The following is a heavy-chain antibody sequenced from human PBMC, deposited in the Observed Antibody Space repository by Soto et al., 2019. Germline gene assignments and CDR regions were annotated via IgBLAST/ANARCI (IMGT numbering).Heavy chain of an antibody. V-gene: IGHV1-69*06. D-gene: IGHD6-13*01. J-gene: IGHJ6*02. CDR3: ARVSQQLVPFYYYYGMDV. Sequence: QVQLVQSGAEVKKPGSSVKVSCKASGGTFSSYAISWVRQAPGQGLEWMGGIIPIFGTANYAQKFQGRVTITADKSTSTAYMELSSLRSEDTAVYYCARVSQQLVPFYYYYGMDVWGQGTTVTVSS. CDR1: GGTFSSYA. CDR2: IIPIFGTA.